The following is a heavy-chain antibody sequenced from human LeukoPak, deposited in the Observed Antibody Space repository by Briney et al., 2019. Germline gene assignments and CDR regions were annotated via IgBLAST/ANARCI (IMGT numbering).Heavy chain of an antibody. V-gene: IGHV1-2*02. CDR3: ARLVYDTTGGYSYDY. CDR1: GYTFTGYY. CDR2: INCNSGDT. J-gene: IGHJ4*02. Sequence: ASVKVSCKASGYTFTGYYIHWVRQAPGQGLEWMGWINCNSGDTHYAQRFQGRVTITRDTSISTAYMELSRLTSDDTAVYYCARLVYDTTGGYSYDYWGQGTLVTVSS. D-gene: IGHD3-22*01.